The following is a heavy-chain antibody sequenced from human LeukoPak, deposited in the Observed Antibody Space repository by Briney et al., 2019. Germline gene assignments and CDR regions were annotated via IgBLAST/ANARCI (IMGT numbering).Heavy chain of an antibody. J-gene: IGHJ4*02. CDR3: ARDTEEAVAGTTGFDY. CDR1: GGSISSSNW. CDR2: IYHSGST. D-gene: IGHD6-19*01. Sequence: SETLSLTCAVSGGSISSSNWWGWVRQPPGKGLEWIGEIYHSGSTNYNPSLKSRVTISVDKSKNQFSLKLSSVTAADTAVYYCARDTEEAVAGTTGFDYWGQGTLVTVSS. V-gene: IGHV4-4*02.